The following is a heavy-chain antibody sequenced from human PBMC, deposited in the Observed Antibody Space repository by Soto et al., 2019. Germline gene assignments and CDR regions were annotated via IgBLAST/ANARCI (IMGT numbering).Heavy chain of an antibody. J-gene: IGHJ6*02. V-gene: IGHV4-34*01. CDR2: INHSGST. Sequence: SETLSLTCAVYGGSFSGYYWSWIRQPPGKGLEWIGEINHSGSTNYNPSLKSRVTISVDTSKNQFSLKLSSVTAADTAVYYCARALTTVTTSRFYYYYYGMDVWGQGTTGTVSS. CDR1: GGSFSGYY. D-gene: IGHD4-4*01. CDR3: ARALTTVTTSRFYYYYYGMDV.